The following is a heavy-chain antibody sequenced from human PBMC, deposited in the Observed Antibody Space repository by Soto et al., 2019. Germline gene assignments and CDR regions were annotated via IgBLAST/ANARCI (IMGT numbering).Heavy chain of an antibody. CDR1: GFTFSSYG. D-gene: IGHD6-19*01. J-gene: IGHJ1*01. V-gene: IGHV3-30*03. CDR3: ARPLGSGWTIAEYFQH. Sequence: GGSLRLSCAASGFTFSSYGMHWVRQAPGKGLEWVAVISYDGSNKYYADSVKGRFTISRDNSKNTLYLQMNSLRAEDTAVYYCARPLGSGWTIAEYFQHWGQGTLVTVSS. CDR2: ISYDGSNK.